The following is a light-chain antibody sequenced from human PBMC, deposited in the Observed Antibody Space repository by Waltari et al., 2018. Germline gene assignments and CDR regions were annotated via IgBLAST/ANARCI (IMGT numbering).Light chain of an antibody. Sequence: EIVMTQSPGTLSMSPGERATLSCRASQSINTILAWYQQKPGQSPRLVIYAASTRATGLPARFSGSGSGTEFTPTISSLQSEDVAVYYCQQYNDWPRTFGQGTKVEIK. CDR1: QSINTI. CDR3: QQYNDWPRT. J-gene: IGKJ1*01. V-gene: IGKV3-15*01. CDR2: AAS.